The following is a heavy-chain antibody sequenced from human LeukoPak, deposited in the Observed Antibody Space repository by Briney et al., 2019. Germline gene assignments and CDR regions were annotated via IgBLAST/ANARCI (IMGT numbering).Heavy chain of an antibody. V-gene: IGHV4-59*12. D-gene: IGHD4-23*01. CDR3: ARATGGNLAFDI. CDR1: GGSISSYY. Sequence: SETLSLTCTVSGGSISSYYWSWIGQPPGKGLEWIGYIYYSGSTYYNPSLKSRVTISVDTSKNQFSLKLSSVTAADTAVYYCARATGGNLAFDIWGQGTMVTVSS. J-gene: IGHJ3*02. CDR2: IYYSGST.